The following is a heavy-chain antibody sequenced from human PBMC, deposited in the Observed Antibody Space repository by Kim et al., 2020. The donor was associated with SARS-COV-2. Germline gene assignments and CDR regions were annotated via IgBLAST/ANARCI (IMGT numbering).Heavy chain of an antibody. D-gene: IGHD6-13*01. J-gene: IGHJ5*01. CDR3: TRHLPRSSWFDS. CDR2: IDSSGST. CDR1: GGSISSSTYS. V-gene: IGHV4-39*01. Sequence: SETLSLTCTISGGSISSSTYSWNWFRQPPGDGLEWIGGIDSSGSTYYNPSLKSRVTLSVETSKNQFSLKLSSVTAADTAVFYCTRHLPRSSWFDSWGQG.